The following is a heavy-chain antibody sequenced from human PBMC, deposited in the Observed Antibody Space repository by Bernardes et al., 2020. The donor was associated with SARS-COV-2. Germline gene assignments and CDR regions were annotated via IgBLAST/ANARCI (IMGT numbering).Heavy chain of an antibody. CDR1: DSVLRASY. CDR2: INGDTSHT. J-gene: IGHJ4*02. V-gene: IGHV1-18*01. CDR3: ARGGYFDSGTYADY. Sequence: ASVKVSCKLSDSVLRASYISWVRQAPGQGLEWMGWINGDTSHTMYALKFQGRVTLTTDTVTSTANMDLRSLRSDDSAVYYCARGGYFDSGTYADYWGQGTPVIVSS. D-gene: IGHD3-10*01.